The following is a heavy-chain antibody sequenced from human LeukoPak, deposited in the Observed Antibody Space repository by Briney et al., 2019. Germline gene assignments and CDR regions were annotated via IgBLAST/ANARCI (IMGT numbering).Heavy chain of an antibody. CDR2: IYSGTV. CDR3: ARHSGPYTSSWFDY. V-gene: IGHV4-59*08. Sequence: MASETLSLTCNVSGASISGHFWSWIRQSPGKGLECIGYIYSGTVDYNPSLKSRVTISVDTSKNQFSLKLSSVTATDTAVYYCARHSGPYTSSWFDYWGQGTLVTVSS. CDR1: GASISGHF. J-gene: IGHJ4*02. D-gene: IGHD6-13*01.